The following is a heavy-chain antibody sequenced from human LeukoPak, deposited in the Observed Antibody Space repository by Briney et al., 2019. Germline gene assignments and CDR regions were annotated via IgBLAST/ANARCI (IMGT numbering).Heavy chain of an antibody. CDR3: SRTTDASGSHYPLDY. CDR2: ISAYTGHT. V-gene: IGHV1-18*01. Sequence: VASVKVSCTISGYTFINYGISWVRQAPGQGLEWMAWISAYTGHTRYAQKFKGRVTMTTDSATSTVYMDLRSLSSDDTAVYYCSRTTDASGSHYPLDYWGQGTLVTVSS. J-gene: IGHJ4*02. CDR1: GYTFINYG. D-gene: IGHD3-10*01.